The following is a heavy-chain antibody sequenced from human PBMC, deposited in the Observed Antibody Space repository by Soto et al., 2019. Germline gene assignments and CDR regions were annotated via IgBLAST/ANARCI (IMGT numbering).Heavy chain of an antibody. CDR2: ISSSSRHI. J-gene: IGHJ1*01. D-gene: IGHD1-26*01. CDR1: GFTFSSYS. V-gene: IGHV3-21*01. CDR3: ARDPSDLWEPDQYFPH. Sequence: EVQLVESGGGLVKPGGSLTLSCAASGFTFSSYSMNLVRQAPGKGLEWVSSISSSSRHIYYADSVKGRFTISRDNAKNSLYLQMNSLRAEATAMYFCARDPSDLWEPDQYFPHWGQGTLVAVSS.